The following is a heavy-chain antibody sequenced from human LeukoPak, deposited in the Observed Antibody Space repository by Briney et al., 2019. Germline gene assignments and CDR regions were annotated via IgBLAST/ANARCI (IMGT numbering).Heavy chain of an antibody. CDR2: ISSSGSTI. CDR3: ARVGPAMVPYYFDY. CDR1: GFTFSSYE. Sequence: GGSLGLSCAASGFTFSSYEMNWVRQAPGKGLEWVSYISSSGSTIYYADSVKGRFTISRDNAKNSLYLQMNSLRAEDTAVYYCARVGPAMVPYYFDYWGQGTLVTVSS. D-gene: IGHD3-10*01. J-gene: IGHJ4*02. V-gene: IGHV3-48*03.